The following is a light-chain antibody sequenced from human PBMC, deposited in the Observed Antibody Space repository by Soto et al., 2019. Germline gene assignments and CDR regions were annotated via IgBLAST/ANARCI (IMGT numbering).Light chain of an antibody. CDR2: RNN. CDR1: TSNIGSNY. J-gene: IGLJ1*01. CDR3: ATWDDSLKGFYV. V-gene: IGLV1-47*01. Sequence: QSVLTQSPSASGTPGQGVTISCSGSTSNIGSNYVYWYQQLPGTAPKLLIYRNNQRPSGLPDRFYGSKSRTSASLAISGLRSDDEADYFCATWDDSLKGFYVFGTGTKV.